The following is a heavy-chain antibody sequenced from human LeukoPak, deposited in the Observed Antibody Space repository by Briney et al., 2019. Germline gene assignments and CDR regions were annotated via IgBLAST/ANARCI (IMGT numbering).Heavy chain of an antibody. CDR2: IYTNGST. Sequence: PSGTLSLTCTVSGGFISSGSYYWSWIRQPAGKGLEWIGRIYTNGSTNYNPSLKSRVTISIDTSKNQFSLRLNSVTAADTAVYYCARDHATIGPVDAFDIWGQGTMVTVSS. V-gene: IGHV4-61*02. J-gene: IGHJ3*02. CDR3: ARDHATIGPVDAFDI. CDR1: GGFISSGSYY. D-gene: IGHD2-2*01.